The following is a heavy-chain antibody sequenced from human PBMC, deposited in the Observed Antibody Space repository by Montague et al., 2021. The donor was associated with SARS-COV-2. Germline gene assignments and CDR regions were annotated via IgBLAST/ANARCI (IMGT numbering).Heavy chain of an antibody. J-gene: IGHJ2*01. CDR2: IFGSGAGT. V-gene: IGHV3-23*01. D-gene: IGHD2-8*01. Sequence: RLSWSASGFPFNTYTMTWVRQAPGKGLEWVSSIFGSGAGTYYADSVQGRFTISRDNSKNTLYLQLHSLRAEDTAVYYCAKNGGSGSLVYWYFDLWGRGTPVAVSS. CDR3: AKNGGSGSLVYWYFDL. CDR1: GFPFNTYT.